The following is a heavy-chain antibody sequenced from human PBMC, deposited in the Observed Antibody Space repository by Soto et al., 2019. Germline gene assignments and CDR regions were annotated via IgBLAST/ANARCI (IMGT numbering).Heavy chain of an antibody. Sequence: RKISCKGSGYSFTSYWISWVRQMPGKGLEWMGRIDPSDSYTNYSPSFQGHVTISADKSISTAYLQWSSLKASDTAMYYCARRGAAAGTFFYYGMDVWVQGATVTVSS. J-gene: IGHJ6*02. CDR3: ARRGAAAGTFFYYGMDV. CDR1: GYSFTSYW. D-gene: IGHD6-13*01. V-gene: IGHV5-10-1*01. CDR2: IDPSDSYT.